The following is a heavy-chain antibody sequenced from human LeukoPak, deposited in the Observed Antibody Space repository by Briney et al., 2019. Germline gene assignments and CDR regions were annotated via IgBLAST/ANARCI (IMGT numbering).Heavy chain of an antibody. CDR1: VGSISSYY. J-gene: IGHJ4*02. D-gene: IGHD1-26*01. CDR2: IYYSGST. V-gene: IGHV4-59*08. Sequence: SETLSLTCTVSVGSISSYYWSWIRQPPGKGLEWIGYIYYSGSTNYNPPLKSRVTISVDTSKNQFSLKLSSVTAADTAVYYCARGARGSYSYWGQGTLVSVSS. CDR3: ARGARGSYSY.